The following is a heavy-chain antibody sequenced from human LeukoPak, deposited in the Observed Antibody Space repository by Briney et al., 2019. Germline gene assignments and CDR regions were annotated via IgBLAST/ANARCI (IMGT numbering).Heavy chain of an antibody. CDR1: GFTFNRYA. CDR2: ISGTGDST. D-gene: IGHD2-15*01. V-gene: IGHV3-23*01. CDR3: AKDTAALSFVVDY. J-gene: IGHJ4*02. Sequence: SGGSLRLSCAASGFTFNRYAMHWVRQAPGKGLEWVSAISGTGDSTYYADSVKGRFTISRDNSKNTLFLQMSSLRAEDTAIYYCAKDTAALSFVVDYWGQGTLVTVSS.